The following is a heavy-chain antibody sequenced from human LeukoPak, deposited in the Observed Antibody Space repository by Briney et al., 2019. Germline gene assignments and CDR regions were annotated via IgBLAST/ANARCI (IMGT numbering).Heavy chain of an antibody. V-gene: IGHV4-39*07. D-gene: IGHD6-19*01. CDR1: GDSISTTSYF. CDR2: IYYGGTT. CDR3: ARVYSSTHNWFDT. J-gene: IGHJ5*02. Sequence: SETLSLTCTVSGDSISTTSYFWAWIRQPPGEGLEWIGSIYYGGTTYFNSSLKSRVTISVERSKNHFSLKLSSLTVADTARYYCARVYSSTHNWFDTWGQGIQVTVSS.